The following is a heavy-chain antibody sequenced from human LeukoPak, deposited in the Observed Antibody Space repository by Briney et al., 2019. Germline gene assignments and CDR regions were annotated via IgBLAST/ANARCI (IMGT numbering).Heavy chain of an antibody. CDR1: GGSISSSSYY. D-gene: IGHD3-10*01. CDR3: ARDFTSGSGSYYPPIWFDP. Sequence: SESLSLTCTVSGGSISSSSYYWGWIRQPPGKGLEWIGSIYYSGSTYYNPSLKSRVTISVDTSKNQFSLKLSSVTAADTAVYYCARDFTSGSGSYYPPIWFDPWGQGTLVTLSS. J-gene: IGHJ5*02. V-gene: IGHV4-39*07. CDR2: IYYSGST.